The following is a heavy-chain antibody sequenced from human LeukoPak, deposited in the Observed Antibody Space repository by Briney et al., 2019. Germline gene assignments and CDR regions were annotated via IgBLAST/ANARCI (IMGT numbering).Heavy chain of an antibody. J-gene: IGHJ6*02. CDR3: ARDSGSGYYYGMDV. D-gene: IGHD3-10*01. CDR1: GGSISSYY. CDR2: IYYSGST. Sequence: PSETLSLTCTVSGGSISSYYWSWIRQPPGKRLEWIGYIYYSGSTNYNPSLKSRVTISVDTSKNQFSLKLSSVTAADTAVYYCARDSGSGYYYGMDVWGQGTTVTVSS. V-gene: IGHV4-59*01.